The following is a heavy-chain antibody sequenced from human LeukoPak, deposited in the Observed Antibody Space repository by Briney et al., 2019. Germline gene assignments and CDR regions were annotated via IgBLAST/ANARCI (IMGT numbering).Heavy chain of an antibody. CDR1: GGSISSGPYY. CDR2: IYYGENT. J-gene: IGHJ4*02. Sequence: SETLSLTCTVSGGSISSGPYYWGWIRQPPGKGLEWIGNIYYGENTYYNASLKSRVTISIDTSKNQISLRLTSVTAADTAMYYCARQTGSGLFTLPGGQGTLVTVSS. CDR3: ARQTGSGLFTLP. D-gene: IGHD3/OR15-3a*01. V-gene: IGHV4-39*01.